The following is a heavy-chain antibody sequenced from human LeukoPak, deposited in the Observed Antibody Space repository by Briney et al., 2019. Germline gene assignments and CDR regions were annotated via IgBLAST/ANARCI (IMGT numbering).Heavy chain of an antibody. D-gene: IGHD2-2*01. V-gene: IGHV3-30-3*01. Sequence: GGSLRLSCAASGFTFISYPMHWVRQAPGKGLEWVAVISYDGSNKYYADSVKGRFTISRDNSKNTLYLQMNSLRAEDTAVYYCAREHCSSTSCIATPAIDYWGQGTLVTVSS. CDR1: GFTFISYP. CDR3: AREHCSSTSCIATPAIDY. J-gene: IGHJ4*02. CDR2: ISYDGSNK.